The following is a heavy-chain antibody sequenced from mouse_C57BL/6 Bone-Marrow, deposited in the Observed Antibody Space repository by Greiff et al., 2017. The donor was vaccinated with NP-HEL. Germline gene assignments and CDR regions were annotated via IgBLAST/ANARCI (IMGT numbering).Heavy chain of an antibody. CDR3: ARRGKPELSDAMDY. V-gene: IGHV1-85*01. Sequence: QVQLQQSGPELVKPGASVKLSCKASGYTFTSYDINWVKQRPGQGLEWIGWIYPRDGSTKYNEKFKGKATLTVDTSSSTAYMELHSLTSEDSAVYFCARRGKPELSDAMDYWGQGTSVTVSS. CDR1: GYTFTSYD. J-gene: IGHJ4*01. D-gene: IGHD2-1*01. CDR2: IYPRDGST.